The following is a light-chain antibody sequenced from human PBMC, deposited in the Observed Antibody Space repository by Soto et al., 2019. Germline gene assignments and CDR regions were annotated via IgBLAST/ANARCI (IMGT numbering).Light chain of an antibody. Sequence: EIVLTQSPATLSLSPGERATHTCRASQSVSNFLAWYRQKPGQAPRRLISDASNRATGNPGRFSGSGSGTDFSLTISSLEPEDFAVYYCQQRSNWPWTFGQGTKVEIK. CDR1: QSVSNF. J-gene: IGKJ1*01. CDR3: QQRSNWPWT. CDR2: DAS. V-gene: IGKV3-11*01.